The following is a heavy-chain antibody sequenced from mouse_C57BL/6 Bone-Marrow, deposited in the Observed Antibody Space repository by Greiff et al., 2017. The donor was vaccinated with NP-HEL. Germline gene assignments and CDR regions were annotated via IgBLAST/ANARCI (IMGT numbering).Heavy chain of an antibody. CDR1: GYTFTDYY. D-gene: IGHD2-4*01. Sequence: SGPVLVKPGASVKMSCKASGYTFTDYYMNWVKQSHGKSLEWIGVINPYNGGTSYNQKFKGKATLTVEKSSSTAYMELNSLTSEDSAVYYCARWGYYEDYFDYWGQGTTLTVSS. V-gene: IGHV1-19*01. J-gene: IGHJ2*01. CDR3: ARWGYYEDYFDY. CDR2: INPYNGGT.